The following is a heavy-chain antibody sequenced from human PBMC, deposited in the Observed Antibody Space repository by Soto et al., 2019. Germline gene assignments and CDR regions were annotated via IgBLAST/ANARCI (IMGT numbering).Heavy chain of an antibody. J-gene: IGHJ3*02. Sequence: ASVKVSCKASGYTFTSYYMHWVRQAPGQGLEWMGIINPSGGSTSYAQKFQGRVTMTRDTSTSTVYMEPSSLRSEDTAVYYCARDGSRITMIVVAPDAFDIWGQGTMVTVSS. CDR3: ARDGSRITMIVVAPDAFDI. V-gene: IGHV1-46*01. CDR1: GYTFTSYY. CDR2: INPSGGST. D-gene: IGHD3-22*01.